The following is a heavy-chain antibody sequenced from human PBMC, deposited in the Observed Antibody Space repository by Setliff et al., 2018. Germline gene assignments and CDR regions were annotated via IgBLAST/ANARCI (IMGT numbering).Heavy chain of an antibody. CDR2: IIPIRGAA. CDR1: GGTFSNSA. D-gene: IGHD6-19*01. J-gene: IGHJ6*03. Sequence: GASVKVSCKAFGGTFSNSAINWVRQVPGQGLEWMGGIIPIRGAADYAQKFQGKVIITADGSTSTAYMELTSLRSDVAAVYYCARGPSGWSSATSRYYFYMDVWGKGTTVTVSS. V-gene: IGHV1-69*13. CDR3: ARGPSGWSSATSRYYFYMDV.